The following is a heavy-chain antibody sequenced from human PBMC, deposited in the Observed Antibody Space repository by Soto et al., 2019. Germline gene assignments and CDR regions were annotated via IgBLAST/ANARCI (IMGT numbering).Heavy chain of an antibody. V-gene: IGHV3-23*01. Sequence: EVQLLESGGGLVQPGGSLRLSCAASGFTFNSHDMDWVRQAPGKGLEWVAGISASGGSTQYADSVKGRFTISRDNSMNTLYLEVNGVRAEDTAVYYCAIDARRRSGWYYFDYWGQGTLVTVSS. D-gene: IGHD6-19*01. CDR1: GFTFNSHD. J-gene: IGHJ4*02. CDR2: ISASGGST. CDR3: AIDARRRSGWYYFDY.